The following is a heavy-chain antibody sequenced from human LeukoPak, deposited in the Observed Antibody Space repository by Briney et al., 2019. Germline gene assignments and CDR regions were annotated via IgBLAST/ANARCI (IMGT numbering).Heavy chain of an antibody. Sequence: GGSLSLSCAASGFTFSSYAMSWVRQAPGRGREWVSAISCRGGSTYYADSVKDRLTISRDNSKNTLYLQKNHLRAEDTAVYYCEKHTEDSSGCYYPHPSYYFDYWGQGTLVTVSS. J-gene: IGHJ4*02. CDR1: GFTFSSYA. D-gene: IGHD3-22*01. V-gene: IGHV3-23*01. CDR3: EKHTEDSSGCYYPHPSYYFDY. CDR2: ISCRGGST.